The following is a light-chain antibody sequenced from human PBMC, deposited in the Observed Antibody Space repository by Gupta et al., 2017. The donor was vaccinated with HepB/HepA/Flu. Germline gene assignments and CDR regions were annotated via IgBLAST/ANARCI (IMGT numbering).Light chain of an antibody. CDR2: GAS. V-gene: IGKV3-20*01. CDR1: QNLSGSL. Sequence: EIVLTQSPCTLSLSPGERATLSCRASQNLSGSLLAWYQQKPGQAPRLLIYGASSRENGIPDRFTGSGSGTDFTLTINRLEPEDFAVYFCQQYGASPRTFGQGTKVEIK. CDR3: QQYGASPRT. J-gene: IGKJ1*01.